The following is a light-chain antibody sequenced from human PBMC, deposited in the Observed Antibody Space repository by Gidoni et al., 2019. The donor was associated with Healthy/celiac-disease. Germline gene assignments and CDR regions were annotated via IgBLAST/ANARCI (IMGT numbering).Light chain of an antibody. Sequence: DIVMTQSPATLSVSPGERATLSCRASQSVSSTLAWYQQKPGQAPRLRSYGASTRATGIPARFIGSGSGTEFTLTISSLQSEEFAVYYCKQYNNWPTFXQXTKLEIK. CDR2: GAS. CDR1: QSVSST. J-gene: IGKJ2*01. V-gene: IGKV3D-15*01. CDR3: KQYNNWPT.